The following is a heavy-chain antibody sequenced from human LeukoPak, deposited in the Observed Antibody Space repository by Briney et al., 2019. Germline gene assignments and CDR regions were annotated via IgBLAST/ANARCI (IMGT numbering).Heavy chain of an antibody. D-gene: IGHD2-21*02. CDR2: INPSGHWT. V-gene: IGHV1-46*01. CDR3: ARDNSVRDTAWWFDP. Sequence: ASETVSCKAFGYTYTNYYMHCVRQAPGQGLERMGLINPSGHWTSYAQKFQGRVTLTRDVSTSTDYLELSSLRSEDTAVYYCARDNSVRDTAWWFDPWGQGTLVTVSS. CDR1: GYTYTNYY. J-gene: IGHJ5*02.